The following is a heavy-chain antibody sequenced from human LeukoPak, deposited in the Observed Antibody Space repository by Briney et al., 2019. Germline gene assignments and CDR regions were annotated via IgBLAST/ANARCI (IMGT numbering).Heavy chain of an antibody. Sequence: GGSLRLSCVASGFTSSSYEMNWVRQAPGKGLEWLSYISSSGSTTYYAESVKGRFTISKDNAKKSLYLQMKSLRVEDTAVYYCARDLYYYGSGSYVPGLPDYWGQGTLVTVSS. D-gene: IGHD3-10*01. CDR3: ARDLYYYGSGSYVPGLPDY. J-gene: IGHJ4*02. CDR2: ISSSGSTT. CDR1: GFTSSSYE. V-gene: IGHV3-48*03.